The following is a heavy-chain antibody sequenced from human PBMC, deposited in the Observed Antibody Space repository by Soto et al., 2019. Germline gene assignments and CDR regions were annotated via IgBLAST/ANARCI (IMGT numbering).Heavy chain of an antibody. J-gene: IGHJ6*02. CDR3: ASLLGGGGYYSHYYYGMDV. CDR1: GFTFSSYS. V-gene: IGHV3-21*01. CDR2: ISSSSSYI. D-gene: IGHD3-10*01. Sequence: GGSLRLSCAASGFTFSSYSMNWVRQAPGKGLEWVSSISSSSSYIYYADSVKGRFTISRDNAKNSLYLQMNSLRAEDTAVYYCASLLGGGGYYSHYYYGMDVWGQGTTVTVSS.